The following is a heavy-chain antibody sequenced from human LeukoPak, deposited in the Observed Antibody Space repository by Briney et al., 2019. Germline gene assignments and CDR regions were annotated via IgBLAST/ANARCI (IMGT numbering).Heavy chain of an antibody. CDR3: ARAGGYSYGIND. CDR1: GGSISSSSYY. J-gene: IGHJ4*02. Sequence: SETLSLTCTVSGGSISSSSYYRGWIRQPPGKGLEWIGSIYYSGSTYYNPSLKSRVTISVDTSKNQFSLKLSSVTAADTAVYYCARAGGYSYGINDWGQGTLVTVSS. V-gene: IGHV4-39*07. D-gene: IGHD5-18*01. CDR2: IYYSGST.